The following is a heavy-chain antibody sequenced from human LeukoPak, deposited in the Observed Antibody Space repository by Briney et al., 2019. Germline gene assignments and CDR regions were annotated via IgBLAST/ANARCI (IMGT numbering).Heavy chain of an antibody. CDR3: ARDRETAALNWFDP. J-gene: IGHJ5*02. Sequence: APVKVSCKASGYTFTSYGISWVRQAPGQGLEWMGWINPNSGGTNYAQKFQGRVTMTRDTSISTAYMELSRLRSDDTAVYYCARDRETAALNWFDPWGQGTLVTVSS. D-gene: IGHD6-13*01. V-gene: IGHV1-2*02. CDR2: INPNSGGT. CDR1: GYTFTSYG.